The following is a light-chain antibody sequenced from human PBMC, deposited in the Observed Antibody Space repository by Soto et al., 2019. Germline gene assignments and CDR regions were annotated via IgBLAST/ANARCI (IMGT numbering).Light chain of an antibody. Sequence: QSLLSQPPSASGTPGQTVTISCSGSRSNIGRNIVNWYQQLPGTAPKLLIYSNTQRPSGVPDRFSASKSGTSASLAISGLQSDNEADYYCASWDDSLKGPVFGGGTKVTVL. V-gene: IGLV1-44*01. CDR2: SNT. CDR1: RSNIGRNI. CDR3: ASWDDSLKGPV. J-gene: IGLJ3*02.